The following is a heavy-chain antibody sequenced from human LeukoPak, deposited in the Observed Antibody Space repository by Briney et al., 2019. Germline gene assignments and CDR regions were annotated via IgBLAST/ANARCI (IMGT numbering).Heavy chain of an antibody. Sequence: SETLSLTCTVSGGSISSSSYYWGWIRQPPGKGLEWIGSIYYSGTTHYSPSLESRVTISVDTSKNQFSLKVASVTAADTAIYYCAKGAGGFSYYNWFDPWGQGTLVTVSS. V-gene: IGHV4-39*07. CDR2: IYYSGTT. J-gene: IGHJ5*02. CDR1: GGSISSSSYY. CDR3: AKGAGGFSYYNWFDP. D-gene: IGHD5-18*01.